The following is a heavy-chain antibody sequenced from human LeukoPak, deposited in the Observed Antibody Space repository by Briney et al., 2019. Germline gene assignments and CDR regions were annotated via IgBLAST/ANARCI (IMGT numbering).Heavy chain of an antibody. Sequence: ASVKVSCKASGCTFSSYAISWVRQAPGQGLEWMGGIIPTFGTANYAQKFQGRVTITTDESTSTAYMELSSLRSADTAVYYCARDHWRYFDWLHDAFDIWGQGTMVTVSS. J-gene: IGHJ3*02. CDR3: ARDHWRYFDWLHDAFDI. D-gene: IGHD3-9*01. CDR2: IIPTFGTA. CDR1: GCTFSSYA. V-gene: IGHV1-69*05.